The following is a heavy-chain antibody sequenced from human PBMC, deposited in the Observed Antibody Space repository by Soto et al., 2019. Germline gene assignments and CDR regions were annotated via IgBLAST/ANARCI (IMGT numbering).Heavy chain of an antibody. J-gene: IGHJ3*02. V-gene: IGHV3-30-3*01. Sequence: GGSLRLSCAASGFTFSSYAMHWVRQAPGKGLEWVAVISYDGSNKYYADSVKGRFTISRDNSKNTLYLQMNSLRAEDTAVYYCARDKEYYYDSSGYADTFDIWGQGTMVTVSS. CDR2: ISYDGSNK. CDR3: ARDKEYYYDSSGYADTFDI. CDR1: GFTFSSYA. D-gene: IGHD3-22*01.